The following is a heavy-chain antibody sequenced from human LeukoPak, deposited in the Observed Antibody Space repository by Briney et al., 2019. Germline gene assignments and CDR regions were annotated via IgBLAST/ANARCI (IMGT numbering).Heavy chain of an antibody. CDR3: ARLEYYDRSAFLLDS. CDR2: IYYSGGT. J-gene: IGHJ4*02. Sequence: PSESLSLTCAASGCSFSSYYWSWIRQPPGKGLEWIGYIYYSGGTNYNPPLESRATISVDTPKHHSSLTLSSVTAADTPVYYCARLEYYDRSAFLLDSWGQGTLVTVSS. CDR1: GCSFSSYY. V-gene: IGHV4-59*08. D-gene: IGHD3-22*01.